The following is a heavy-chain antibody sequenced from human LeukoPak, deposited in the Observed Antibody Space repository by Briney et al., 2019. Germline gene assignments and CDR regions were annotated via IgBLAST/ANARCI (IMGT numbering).Heavy chain of an antibody. CDR1: GFTFSSYE. V-gene: IGHV3-20*04. CDR3: ARAIIVATITASYYMDV. Sequence: GGSLRLSCAASGFTFSSYEINWVRQAPGKGLEWVSGINWNGGSTGYADSVKGRFTISRDNAKNSLYLQMNSLRAEDTALYYCARAIIVATITASYYMDVWGKGTTVTVSS. J-gene: IGHJ6*03. D-gene: IGHD5-12*01. CDR2: INWNGGST.